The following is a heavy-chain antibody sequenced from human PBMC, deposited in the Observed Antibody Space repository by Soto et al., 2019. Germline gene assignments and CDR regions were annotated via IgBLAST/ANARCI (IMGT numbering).Heavy chain of an antibody. D-gene: IGHD4-17*01. V-gene: IGHV3-73*02. CDR1: GFTFSGSA. J-gene: IGHJ4*02. Sequence: EVQLVESGGGLVQPGGSLKLSCAASGFTFSGSAMHWVRQASGKGLEWVGRIRSKANSYATAYAASVKGRFTISRDDSKNTAYLQMNSLKTEDTAVYYCTCYGGNTNFDYWGQGTLVTVSS. CDR3: TCYGGNTNFDY. CDR2: IRSKANSYAT.